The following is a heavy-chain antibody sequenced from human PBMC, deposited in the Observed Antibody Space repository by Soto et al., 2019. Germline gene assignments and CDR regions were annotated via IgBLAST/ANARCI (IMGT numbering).Heavy chain of an antibody. J-gene: IGHJ6*03. D-gene: IGHD3-3*01. CDR3: AKGHYDFWSGYVYYYYYMDV. CDR1: GFTFSSYG. V-gene: IGHV3-30*18. Sequence: GGSLRLSCAASGFTFSSYGMHWVRQAPGKGLEWVAVISYDGSNKYYADSVKGRFTISRDNSKNTLYLQMNSLRAEDTAVYYCAKGHYDFWSGYVYYYYYMDVWGKGTTVTVSS. CDR2: ISYDGSNK.